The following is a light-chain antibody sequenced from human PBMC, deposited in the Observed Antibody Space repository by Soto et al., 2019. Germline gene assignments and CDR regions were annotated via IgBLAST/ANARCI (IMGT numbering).Light chain of an antibody. V-gene: IGLV2-23*01. CDR2: EGS. Sequence: QSVLTQPASVSGSPGQSITISCTGTSGDVGSYNLVSWFQQHPGKAPKLMIYEGSKRPSGVSNRFSGSRSGNTASLTISGLQAGDEADYYCCSYASSSTYVFGTGTKVTVL. CDR1: SGDVGSYNL. J-gene: IGLJ1*01. CDR3: CSYASSSTYV.